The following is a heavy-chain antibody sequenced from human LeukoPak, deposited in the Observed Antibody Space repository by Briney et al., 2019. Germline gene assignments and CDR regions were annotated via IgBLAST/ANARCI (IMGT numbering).Heavy chain of an antibody. V-gene: IGHV4-59*01. CDR3: ARDSYFDY. CDR2: IYYTGST. J-gene: IGHJ4*02. Sequence: XKGLEWIGYIYYTGSTNYTPSLKSRVTISLDTSKNQFSLKLSSVTAADTAVYYCARDSYFDYWGQGTLVTVSS.